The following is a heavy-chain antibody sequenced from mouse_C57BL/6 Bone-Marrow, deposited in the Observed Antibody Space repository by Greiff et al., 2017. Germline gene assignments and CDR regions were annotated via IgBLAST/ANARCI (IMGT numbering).Heavy chain of an antibody. CDR3: ARSWDAFFDY. D-gene: IGHD4-1*01. V-gene: IGHV1-64*01. CDR1: GYTFTSYW. Sequence: QVQLQQPGAELVKPGASVKLSCKASGYTFTSYWMHWVKQRPGQGLEWIGMIHPNSGSTNYNEKFRSKATLTVDKSSSTAYMQLSSLTSEDSAVYYCARSWDAFFDYWGQGTTLTVSS. CDR2: IHPNSGST. J-gene: IGHJ2*01.